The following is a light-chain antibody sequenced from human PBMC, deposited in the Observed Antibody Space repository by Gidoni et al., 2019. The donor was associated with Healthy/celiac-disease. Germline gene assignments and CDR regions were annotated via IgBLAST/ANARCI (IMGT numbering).Light chain of an antibody. Sequence: QSVLTQPPSASGTPGQGVTISCSGSSSNIGSNYVYWYQQLPGTAPKLLIYRNNQRPSGVPDRFSGSKSGTSASLAISGLRPEDEADYYCAAWDDSLSGPVFGGGTKLTVL. V-gene: IGLV1-47*01. CDR2: RNN. CDR3: AAWDDSLSGPV. CDR1: SSNIGSNY. J-gene: IGLJ3*02.